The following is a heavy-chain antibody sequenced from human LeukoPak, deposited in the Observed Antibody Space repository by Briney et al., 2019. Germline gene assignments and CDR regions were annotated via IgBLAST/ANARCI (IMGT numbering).Heavy chain of an antibody. CDR2: IIPIFGTA. Sequence: SVKVSCKASGNTFTTYGISWVRQAPGQGLEWMGGIIPIFGTANYAQKFQGRVTITTDESTSTAYMELSSLRSEDTAVYYCARDSIPSDPNTYPPYFDYWGQGTLVTVSS. D-gene: IGHD3-3*02. CDR1: GNTFTTYG. J-gene: IGHJ4*02. CDR3: ARDSIPSDPNTYPPYFDY. V-gene: IGHV1-69*05.